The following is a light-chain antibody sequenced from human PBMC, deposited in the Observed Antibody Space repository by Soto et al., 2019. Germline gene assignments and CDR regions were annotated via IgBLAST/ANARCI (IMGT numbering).Light chain of an antibody. CDR1: QSVSSN. CDR2: RAS. V-gene: IGKV3-15*01. Sequence: DILMTQSPATLSLSPGGRATLSCRASQSVSSNLAWYQQKPGQAPRLLIQRASTRATGIPARFSGSGSGTEFTLTISSLQSEDFAVYYCQQYNNWPPLTFGGGTKVDIK. J-gene: IGKJ4*01. CDR3: QQYNNWPPLT.